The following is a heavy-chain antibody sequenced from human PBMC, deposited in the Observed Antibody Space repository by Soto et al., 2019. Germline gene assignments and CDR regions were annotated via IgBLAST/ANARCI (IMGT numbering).Heavy chain of an antibody. CDR2: INHSGST. D-gene: IGHD3-3*01. Sequence: QVQLQQWGAGLLKPSETLSLTCAVYGGSFSGYYWSWIRQPPGKGLEWIGEINHSGSTNYNPSLKSRVTISVYTSKNQFSPELSSGTAAGGTVDHCARVVKGLGVAHPFGYRCQGTL. V-gene: IGHV4-34*01. CDR1: GGSFSGYY. CDR3: ARVVKGLGVAHPFGY. J-gene: IGHJ4*02.